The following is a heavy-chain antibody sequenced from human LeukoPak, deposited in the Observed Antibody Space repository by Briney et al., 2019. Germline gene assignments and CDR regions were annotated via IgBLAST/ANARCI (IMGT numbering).Heavy chain of an antibody. Sequence: GXSVEVSCKASGYTFTSYYMHWVRQAPGQGLEWMGIINPSGGSTSYAQKFQGRVTMTRDTSTSTVYMELSSLRSEDTAVYYCATDSIAARPPGYWGQGTLVTVSS. CDR2: INPSGGST. D-gene: IGHD6-6*01. CDR3: ATDSIAARPPGY. J-gene: IGHJ4*02. V-gene: IGHV1-46*01. CDR1: GYTFTSYY.